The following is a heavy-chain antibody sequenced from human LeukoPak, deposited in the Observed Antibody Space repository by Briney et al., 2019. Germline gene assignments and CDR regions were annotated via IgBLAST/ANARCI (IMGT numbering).Heavy chain of an antibody. CDR3: ARVRYYYGSGPRSGSFDN. CDR2: ISADNGKA. CDR1: GYTFTSYG. D-gene: IGHD3-10*01. V-gene: IGHV1-18*01. Sequence: ASVKVSCKASGYTFTSYGISWVRQAPGQGLEWVAWISADNGKANYAQNLQGRVTMTTDTSTSTPYMDMSSLRAEDTAVYYCARVRYYYGSGPRSGSFDNWGQGAMVTV. J-gene: IGHJ3*02.